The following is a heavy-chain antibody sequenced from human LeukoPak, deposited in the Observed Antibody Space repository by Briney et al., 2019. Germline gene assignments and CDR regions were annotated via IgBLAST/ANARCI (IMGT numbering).Heavy chain of an antibody. J-gene: IGHJ4*02. CDR3: AKAEGYSSGWFKF. D-gene: IGHD6-19*01. V-gene: IGHV3-23*01. Sequence: GGSLRLSCAASGFTFSSYAMSWVRQAPGKGLEWVSAISGSGGSTYYAVSVKGRFTISRNNSKNTLYLQTNSRRAEDTGVYYCAKAEGYSSGWFKFWRQGTLVTVSS. CDR1: GFTFSSYA. CDR2: ISGSGGST.